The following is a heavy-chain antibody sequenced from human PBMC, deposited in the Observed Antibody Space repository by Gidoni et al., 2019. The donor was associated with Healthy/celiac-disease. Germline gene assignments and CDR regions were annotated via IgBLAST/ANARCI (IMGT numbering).Heavy chain of an antibody. CDR2: ISGSGGST. D-gene: IGHD2-15*01. V-gene: IGHV3-23*01. J-gene: IGHJ3*02. Sequence: EVQLLESGGGLVQPGGSLRLSCAAAGFTFSSYAMSWVRQAPGKGLEWVSAISGSGGSTYYADSVKGRFTISRDNSKNTLYLQMNSLRAEDTAVYYCATANYCSGGSCPGAFDIWGQGTMVTVSS. CDR3: ATANYCSGGSCPGAFDI. CDR1: GFTFSSYA.